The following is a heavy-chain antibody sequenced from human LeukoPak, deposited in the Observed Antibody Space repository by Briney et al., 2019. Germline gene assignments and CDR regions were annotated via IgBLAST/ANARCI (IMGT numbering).Heavy chain of an antibody. CDR1: GGSVSSGSYY. V-gene: IGHV4-61*01. CDR2: IYYSGST. CDR3: ARDRYYGSGSIGYYYGMDV. D-gene: IGHD3-10*01. Sequence: SETLSLTCTVSGGSVSSGSYYWRWIRQPPGKGLEWIGYIYYSGSTNYNPSLKSRVTISVDTSKNQFSLKLSSVTAADTAVYYCARDRYYGSGSIGYYYGMDVWGQGTTVTVSS. J-gene: IGHJ6*02.